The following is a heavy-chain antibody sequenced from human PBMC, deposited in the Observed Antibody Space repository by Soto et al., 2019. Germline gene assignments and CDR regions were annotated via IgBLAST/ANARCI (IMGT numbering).Heavy chain of an antibody. J-gene: IGHJ4*02. CDR3: ARGKPGIAAAGTGFDY. CDR2: IIPIFGTA. D-gene: IGHD6-13*01. V-gene: IGHV1-69*13. Sequence: GASVKVSCKASGGTFSSYAISWVRQAPGQGLEWMGGIIPIFGTANYAQKFQGRVTITADESTSTAYMELSSLRSEDTAVYYCARGKPGIAAAGTGFDYWGQGTLVTVSS. CDR1: GGTFSSYA.